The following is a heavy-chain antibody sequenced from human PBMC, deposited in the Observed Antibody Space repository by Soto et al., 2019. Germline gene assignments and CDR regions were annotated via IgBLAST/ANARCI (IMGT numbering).Heavy chain of an antibody. CDR1: GYAFTTYG. CDR2: ISALNANT. J-gene: IGHJ4*02. Sequence: QVHLVQSGAEVKKPGASVKVSCKGSGYAFTTYGITWVRQAPGQGLEWMGWISALNANTNYAQKLQGRVTVTRDTSTSTAYMELRSLRSDDTAVYYCARGRYGDYWGQGALVTVSS. V-gene: IGHV1-18*01. CDR3: ARGRYGDY. D-gene: IGHD1-1*01.